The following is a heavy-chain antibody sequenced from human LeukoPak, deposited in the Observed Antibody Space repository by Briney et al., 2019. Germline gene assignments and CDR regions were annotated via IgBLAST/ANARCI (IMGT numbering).Heavy chain of an antibody. CDR2: ICWNSGSI. D-gene: IGHD6-19*01. CDR1: GFTFDDYA. Sequence: GGSLRLSCAASGFTFDDYAMHWVRQAPGKGLEWVSGICWNSGSIGYADSVKGRFTISRDNAKNSLYLQMNSLRAEDTALYYCARRRGFVAVAGTEPFDYWGQGNLVTVSS. CDR3: ARRRGFVAVAGTEPFDY. J-gene: IGHJ4*02. V-gene: IGHV3-9*01.